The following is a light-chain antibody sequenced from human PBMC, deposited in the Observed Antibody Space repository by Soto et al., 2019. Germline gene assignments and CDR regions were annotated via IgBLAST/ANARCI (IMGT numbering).Light chain of an antibody. V-gene: IGKV1-13*02. J-gene: IGKJ4*01. Sequence: IPLTQSPSSLSASVGDRVTITCRAGQDIGSALAWYQQRPGKAPKLLLYDASNLEAGVPSRFSGSGSGTDFTLTITSPRPEDFATYYCQQFNGFPLTFGGGTKVQIK. CDR2: DAS. CDR3: QQFNGFPLT. CDR1: QDIGSA.